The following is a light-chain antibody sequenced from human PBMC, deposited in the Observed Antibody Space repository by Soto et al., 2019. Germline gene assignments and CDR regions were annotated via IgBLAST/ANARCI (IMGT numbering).Light chain of an antibody. CDR2: CAY. Sequence: EIVLTQSPGTLSLSPGERATLSCRASQRVSSGYSGWYQQRPGQAPRLLLYCAYNSAAGIPDRFSGSGSESTFTLTISRVAPEDFAVYYWQQDASSPRWTFGQGTLVEIK. V-gene: IGKV3-20*01. CDR3: QQDASSPRWT. CDR1: QRVSSGY. J-gene: IGKJ1*01.